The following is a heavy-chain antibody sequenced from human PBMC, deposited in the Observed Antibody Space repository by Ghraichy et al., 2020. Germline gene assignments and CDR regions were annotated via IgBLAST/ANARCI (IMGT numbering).Heavy chain of an antibody. CDR1: GYTFTSYA. V-gene: IGHV1-3*01. CDR3: ARDDVAGYCSSTSCYMVGWFDP. D-gene: IGHD2-2*02. CDR2: INAGNGNT. J-gene: IGHJ5*02. Sequence: ASVKVSCKASGYTFTSYAMHWVRQAPGQRLEWMGWINAGNGNTKYSQKFQGRVTITRDTSASTAYMELSSLRSEDTAVYYCARDDVAGYCSSTSCYMVGWFDPWGQGTLVTVSS.